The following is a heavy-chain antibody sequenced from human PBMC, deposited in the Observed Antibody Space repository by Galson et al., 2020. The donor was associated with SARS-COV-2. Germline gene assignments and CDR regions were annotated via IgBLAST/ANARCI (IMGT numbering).Heavy chain of an antibody. J-gene: IGHJ4*02. V-gene: IGHV3-48*03. CDR3: AGALAI. CDR1: GFPFSTYE. CDR2: ISYNGKNI. Sequence: GGSLRLSCAASGFPFSTYEMNWVRQAPGKGLEGISYISYNGKNIYYADSVKGRFTISRDNAKNSLYLQMNSLRSEDTALYYCAGALAIWGQGILVTVSS.